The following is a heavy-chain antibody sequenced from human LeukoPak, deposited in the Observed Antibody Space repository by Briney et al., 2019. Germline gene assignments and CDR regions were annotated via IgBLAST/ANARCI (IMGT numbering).Heavy chain of an antibody. CDR3: AKVPYSSGWYSNWFDP. D-gene: IGHD6-19*01. CDR2: ISGSGGST. V-gene: IGHV3-23*01. Sequence: PGGSLRLSCAASGFTFSSYAMSWVRQAPGKGLEWVSAISGSGGSTYYADSVKGRFTISRDNSKNTLYLQMTSLRAEDTAVYYCAKVPYSSGWYSNWFDPWGQGTLVTVSS. J-gene: IGHJ5*02. CDR1: GFTFSSYA.